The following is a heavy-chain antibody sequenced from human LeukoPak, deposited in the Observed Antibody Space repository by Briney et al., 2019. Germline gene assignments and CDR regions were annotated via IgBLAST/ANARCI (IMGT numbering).Heavy chain of an antibody. Sequence: GESLKISCKGSGYSYTSYWIGWVRQMPGKGLEWMGNIYPGDSDTRYRPSFQGQVTISADKSISTAYLQWSSLTASDTAMYYCARLRYYDNGGYFDAFDIWGQGTMVTVSS. CDR3: ARLRYYDNGGYFDAFDI. V-gene: IGHV5-51*01. CDR1: GYSYTSYW. J-gene: IGHJ3*02. CDR2: IYPGDSDT. D-gene: IGHD3-22*01.